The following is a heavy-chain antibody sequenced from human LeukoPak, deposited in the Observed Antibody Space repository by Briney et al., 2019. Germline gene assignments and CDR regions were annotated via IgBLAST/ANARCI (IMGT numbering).Heavy chain of an antibody. CDR2: IIPIFGTA. Sequence: GASVKVSCKASGYTFTSYDINWVRQATGQGLEWMGGIIPIFGTANYAQKFQGRVTITADESTSTAYMELSSLRSEDTAVYYGARDPYPGSGEDYWGQGTLVTVSS. CDR1: GYTFTSYD. V-gene: IGHV1-69*13. J-gene: IGHJ4*02. CDR3: ARDPYPGSGEDY. D-gene: IGHD3-10*01.